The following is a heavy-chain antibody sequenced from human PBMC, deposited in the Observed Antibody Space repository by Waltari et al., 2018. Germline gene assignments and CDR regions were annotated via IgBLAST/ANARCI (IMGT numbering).Heavy chain of an antibody. D-gene: IGHD4-17*01. CDR3: ARDLMYGEHPLFDR. V-gene: IGHV3-49*04. CDR2: IRSKAYGETT. J-gene: IGHJ5*02. Sequence: DVQLAESGGGLVQPGRSLRLSCTTSGFTFFDYSMNWVRQAPGQGLEWVGFIRSKAYGETTDYAASVRGRFTISRDDSKSIAYLQMNSLKTEDTAIYFCARDLMYGEHPLFDRWGQGTLVTVSS. CDR1: GFTFFDYS.